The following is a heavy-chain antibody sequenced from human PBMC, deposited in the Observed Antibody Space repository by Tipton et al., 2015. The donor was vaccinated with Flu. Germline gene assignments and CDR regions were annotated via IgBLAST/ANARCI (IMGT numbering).Heavy chain of an antibody. D-gene: IGHD3-10*01. CDR3: ARRGAVLLFDY. CDR1: GYSISTRYY. Sequence: TLSLTCSVSGYSISTRYYWGWIRQPPGKGLEWIGSIYHSGSTYYNPSLKSRVTISVDTSKNQFSLKLSSVTAADTAVYYCARRGAVLLFDYWGQGTLVTVSS. J-gene: IGHJ4*02. CDR2: IYHSGST. V-gene: IGHV4-38-2*01.